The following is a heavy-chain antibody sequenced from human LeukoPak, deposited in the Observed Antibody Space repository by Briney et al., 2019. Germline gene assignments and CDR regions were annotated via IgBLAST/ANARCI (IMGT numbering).Heavy chain of an antibody. CDR2: ISAYNGNT. V-gene: IGHV1-18*01. CDR3: ARDLDRYFWSGYLASYGMDV. D-gene: IGHD3-3*01. CDR1: GYTFTSYG. Sequence: ASVKVSCKASGYTFTSYGISWVRQAPGQGLEWMGWISAYNGNTSYAQKLQGRVTMTTDTSTSTAYMELRSLRSDDTAVYYCARDLDRYFWSGYLASYGMDVWGQGTTVTVSS. J-gene: IGHJ6*02.